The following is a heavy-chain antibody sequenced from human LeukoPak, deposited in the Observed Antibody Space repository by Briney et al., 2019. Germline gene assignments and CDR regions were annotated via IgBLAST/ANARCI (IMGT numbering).Heavy chain of an antibody. D-gene: IGHD6-13*01. V-gene: IGHV1-2*02. CDR2: INPNSGGT. J-gene: IGHJ4*02. CDR1: GYTFSDNY. CDR3: ARMGSAAVPYYFDY. Sequence: VASVKVSCKASGYTFSDNYIYWVRQAPGQGLEWMGWINPNSGGTNYAQKFQGRVTMTRDTSISTAHMELSRLRSDDTAVYYCARMGSAAVPYYFDYWGQGTLVTVSS.